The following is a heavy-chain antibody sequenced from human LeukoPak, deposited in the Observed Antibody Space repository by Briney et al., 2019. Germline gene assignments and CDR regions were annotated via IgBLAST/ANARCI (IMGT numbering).Heavy chain of an antibody. D-gene: IGHD6-13*01. CDR1: GRTFSSDW. CDR3: ARDIEAAGLFLDY. V-gene: IGHV3-7*01. CDR2: VKYEGSEK. J-gene: IGHJ4*02. Sequence: GGSLRLSCTAPGRTFSSDWMSWVRQAPGMGLESAANVKYEGSEKYYVDSVEGRVSIAGDNAKNSLYLQMNSLRAEDTAVYYCARDIEAAGLFLDYWGQGTLVTVS.